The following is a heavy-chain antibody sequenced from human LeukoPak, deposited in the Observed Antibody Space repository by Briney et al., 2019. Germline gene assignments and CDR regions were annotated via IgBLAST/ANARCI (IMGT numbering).Heavy chain of an antibody. Sequence: GGSLRLSCAASGFTFSSYTMNWVRQAPGKGLEWVSSISSSSYIYYADSVKGRFTISRDNAKNSLYLQMNSLRDEDTAVYYCARGHDLAKRSIDYWGQGTLVTVSS. CDR1: GFTFSSYT. CDR2: ISSSSYI. J-gene: IGHJ4*02. V-gene: IGHV3-21*01. D-gene: IGHD1-1*01. CDR3: ARGHDLAKRSIDY.